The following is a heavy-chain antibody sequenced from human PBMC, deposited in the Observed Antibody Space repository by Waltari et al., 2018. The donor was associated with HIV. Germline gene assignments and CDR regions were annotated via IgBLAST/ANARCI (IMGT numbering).Heavy chain of an antibody. CDR3: AKDPDFYFGSN. J-gene: IGHJ4*02. Sequence: DVRLVESGGNLVQPGGSLRLSCEVSGLSVSKKDMTWVRQGPGRGLEGVAIVYSDGRRHYAEAVKGRYTISRDTSNNKVFLQMTSLRVEDTAVYYCAKDPDFYFGSNWGQGTHVTVSS. D-gene: IGHD3-9*01. CDR2: VYSDGRR. CDR1: GLSVSKKD. V-gene: IGHV3-66*02.